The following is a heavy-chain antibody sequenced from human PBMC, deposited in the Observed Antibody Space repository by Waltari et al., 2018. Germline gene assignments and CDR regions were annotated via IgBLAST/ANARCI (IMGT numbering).Heavy chain of an antibody. D-gene: IGHD7-27*01. J-gene: IGHJ3*02. V-gene: IGHV4-59*11. Sequence: QVQLQESGPGLVKPSETLSLTCTVPGCSISSHYWSWIRQPPGKGLEWIGYIYYSGSTNYNPSLKSRVTISVDTSKNQFSLKLSSVTAADTAVYYCARLTPMTAFDIWGQGTMVTVSS. CDR1: GCSISSHY. CDR2: IYYSGST. CDR3: ARLTPMTAFDI.